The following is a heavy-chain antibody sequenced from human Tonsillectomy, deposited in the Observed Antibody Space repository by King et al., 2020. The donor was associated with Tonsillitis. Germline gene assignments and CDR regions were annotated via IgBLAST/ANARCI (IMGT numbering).Heavy chain of an antibody. D-gene: IGHD3-10*01. CDR3: ARGKGGAPDGFDI. CDR1: GFTFSSYW. V-gene: IGHV3-74*01. CDR2: IKNEGSST. J-gene: IGHJ3*02. Sequence: VQLVESGGGLVQPGGSLRLSCAASGFTFSSYWMHWVRQAPGKGLVWVSRIKNEGSSTSYADSVKGRFTISRDSAKNTLYLQMNSLRAEDTATYYCARGKGGAPDGFDIWGQGTMVTVSS.